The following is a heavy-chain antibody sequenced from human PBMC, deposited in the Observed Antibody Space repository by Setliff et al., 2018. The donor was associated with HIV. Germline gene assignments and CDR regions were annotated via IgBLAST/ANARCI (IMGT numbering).Heavy chain of an antibody. CDR3: AKRPGYGYPFHL. Sequence: LSLTCTVSGGSISSTTYWWGWIRQPPGKGLEWIGTIYYNGNTFYDPSLKSRVTISIDMSKNQFSLKLTSVAAADTAVYYCAKRPGYGYPFHLWGQGTMVTVSS. D-gene: IGHD5-18*01. CDR1: GGSISSTTYW. J-gene: IGHJ3*01. CDR2: IYYNGNT. V-gene: IGHV4-39*01.